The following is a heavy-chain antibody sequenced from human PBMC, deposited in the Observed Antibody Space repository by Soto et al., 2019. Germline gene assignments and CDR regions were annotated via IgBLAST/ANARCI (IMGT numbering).Heavy chain of an antibody. CDR2: IYYSGST. V-gene: IGHV4-39*01. D-gene: IGHD2-21*02. CDR1: GGSISSSSYY. Sequence: QLQLQESGPGLVKPSETLSLTCTVSGGSISSSSYYWGWIRQPPGKWLEWIGSIYYSGSTYYNPSLKSRVTISVDTSKNQFSLKLSSVTAADTAVFYCARHPVTVDYWGQGTLVTVSS. J-gene: IGHJ4*02. CDR3: ARHPVTVDY.